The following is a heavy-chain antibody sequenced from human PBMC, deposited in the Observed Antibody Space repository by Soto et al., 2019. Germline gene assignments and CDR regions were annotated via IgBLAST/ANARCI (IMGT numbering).Heavy chain of an antibody. Sequence: QLQLQESGPGLVKPSETLSLSCTVSGGSISSSTYYWGWVRQPPGKGLEWIGSIYYGGSTYYNPSLKSRVTISVDASKNQFSLNLNSVTAADTAVYYCAVTVTAGDYWGQGTLVTVSS. V-gene: IGHV4-39*01. J-gene: IGHJ4*02. CDR3: AVTVTAGDY. CDR2: IYYGGST. D-gene: IGHD4-17*01. CDR1: GGSISSSTYY.